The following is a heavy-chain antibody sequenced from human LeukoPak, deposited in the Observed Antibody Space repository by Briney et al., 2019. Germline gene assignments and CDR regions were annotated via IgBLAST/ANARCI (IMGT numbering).Heavy chain of an antibody. CDR3: AMWIQVWKFDY. Sequence: PGGSLRLSWAASGFTFSSYGMHWVRQAPGKGLAWVAVIWYDGNNKYYEDSVKGRFTISRDNSKYTLYLQLNSLSADDTAVYYCAMWIQVWKFDYWGQGTLVTVSS. V-gene: IGHV3-33*01. D-gene: IGHD5-18*01. J-gene: IGHJ4*02. CDR2: IWYDGNNK. CDR1: GFTFSSYG.